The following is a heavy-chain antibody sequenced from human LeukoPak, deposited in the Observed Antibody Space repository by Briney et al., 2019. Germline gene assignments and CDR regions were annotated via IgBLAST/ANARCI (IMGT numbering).Heavy chain of an antibody. J-gene: IGHJ6*02. CDR1: GGSISSYY. CDR3: ARDTIEYGMDV. Sequence: PSETLSLTCTVSGGSISSYYWSWIRQPPGKGLEWIGYIYYSGSTNYNPSLKSRVTISVDTSKNQSSLKLSSVTAADTAVYYCARDTIEYGMDVWGQGTTVTVSS. D-gene: IGHD5-24*01. V-gene: IGHV4-59*01. CDR2: IYYSGST.